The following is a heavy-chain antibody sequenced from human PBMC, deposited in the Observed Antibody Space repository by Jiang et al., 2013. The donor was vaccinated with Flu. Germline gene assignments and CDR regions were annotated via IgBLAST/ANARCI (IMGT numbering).Heavy chain of an antibody. CDR2: LLHWEH. CDR3: ARRRGRYYYYYGMDV. J-gene: IGHJ6*02. D-gene: IGHD1-26*01. V-gene: IGHV4-30-4*01. Sequence: WTWIRQPPREGPGVDWIHLLHWEHLLQPSLGSRVTISLDTSQKRFSLMLSSVTAADTAVYYCARRRGRYYYYYGMDVWGQGTTVTVSS.